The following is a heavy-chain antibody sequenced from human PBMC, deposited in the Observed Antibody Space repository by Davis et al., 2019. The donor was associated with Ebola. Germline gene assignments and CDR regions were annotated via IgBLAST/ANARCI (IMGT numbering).Heavy chain of an antibody. V-gene: IGHV3-15*07. Sequence: SLIISCAVPGFTFSNDWMNWLRQAPGKGLEWVGRIQSKTDGGTTDYPAVVKGRFTISRDDSKNTLYLQMNGLKTEDSAMYYCTTTPLGYCSSVPCYNYFDYWGQGSLVTVSS. J-gene: IGHJ4*02. D-gene: IGHD2-8*02. CDR3: TTTPLGYCSSVPCYNYFDY. CDR1: GFTFSNDW. CDR2: IQSKTDGGTT.